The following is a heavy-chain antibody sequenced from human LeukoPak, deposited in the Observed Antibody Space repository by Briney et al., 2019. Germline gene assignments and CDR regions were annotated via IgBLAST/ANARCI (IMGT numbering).Heavy chain of an antibody. CDR2: IYYSGST. D-gene: IGHD3-16*01. CDR3: AREGWVALDI. CDR1: GGSISSYY. Sequence: SETLSLTCTVSGGSISSYYWSWIRQPPGKGLEWIGYIYYSGSTNYNPSLKSRVTISVDTSKNQFSLKLSSVTAADTAVYYCAREGWVALDIWGQGTMVTVSS. V-gene: IGHV4-59*01. J-gene: IGHJ3*02.